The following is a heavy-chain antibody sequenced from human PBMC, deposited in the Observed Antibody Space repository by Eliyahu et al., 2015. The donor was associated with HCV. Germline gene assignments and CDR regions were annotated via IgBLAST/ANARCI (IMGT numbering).Heavy chain of an antibody. Sequence: QVQLVQSGAEVKKPGASVKVSCKASGYTFTGYYMHWVRQAPGQGLEWMGWINPNSGGTNYAQKFQGRVTMTRDTSISTAYMELSRLRSDDTAVYYCARARMVTVTTYTPGYWGQGTLVTVSS. CDR1: GYTFTGYY. CDR2: INPNSGGT. J-gene: IGHJ4*02. D-gene: IGHD4-17*01. V-gene: IGHV1-2*02. CDR3: ARARMVTVTTYTPGY.